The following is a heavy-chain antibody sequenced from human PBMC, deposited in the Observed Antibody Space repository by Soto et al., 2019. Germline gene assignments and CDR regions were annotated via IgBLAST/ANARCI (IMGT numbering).Heavy chain of an antibody. CDR1: GYPFNKLA. CDR2: MSGRSGDP. V-gene: IGHV1-18*01. J-gene: IGHJ6*02. CDR3: AREGGLGTEKHRYGLGV. Sequence: QVQLVHSGGEVKKPGASVRSSCQASGYPFNKLAIHWVRQAPGHGLEWLGRMSGRSGDPNCAPTVRARITIATDTSNSTAYMELRSLRSDDTAVYYCAREGGLGTEKHRYGLGVWGQWTTVTV. D-gene: IGHD1-26*01.